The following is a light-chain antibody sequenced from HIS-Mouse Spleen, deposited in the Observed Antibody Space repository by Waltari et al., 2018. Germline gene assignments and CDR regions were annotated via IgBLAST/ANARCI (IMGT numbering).Light chain of an antibody. CDR3: AAWDDSLSGVV. Sequence: QSVLTQPPSASGTPGQRVTISCSGSSSNIGSNYVSWYQQLPVTAPTLLIYRNNQRPSGVPDRFSGSKSGTSASLAISGLRSEDEADYYCAAWDDSLSGVVFGGGTKLTVL. J-gene: IGLJ2*01. V-gene: IGLV1-47*01. CDR1: SSNIGSNY. CDR2: RNN.